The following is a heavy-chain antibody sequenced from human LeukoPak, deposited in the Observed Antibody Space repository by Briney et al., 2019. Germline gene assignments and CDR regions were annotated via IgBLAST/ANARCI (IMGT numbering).Heavy chain of an antibody. V-gene: IGHV4-59*11. J-gene: IGHJ4*02. CDR1: GGSISSHY. CDR3: AREGTAMVPYYFDY. CDR2: IYYSGST. Sequence: SETLSLTCTVSGGSISSHYWSWIRQPPGKGLERIGYIYYSGSTNYNPSLKSRVTISVDTSKNRSSLKLSSVTAADTAVYYCAREGTAMVPYYFDYWGQGTLVTVSS. D-gene: IGHD5-18*01.